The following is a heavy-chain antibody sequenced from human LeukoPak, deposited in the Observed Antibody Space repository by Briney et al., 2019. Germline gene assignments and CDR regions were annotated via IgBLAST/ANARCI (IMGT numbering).Heavy chain of an antibody. V-gene: IGHV3-7*01. Sequence: GGSLRLSCAASGFTLSSYWMSWVRQAPGKGLEWVANIKKDESEKYYVDSVKGRFTISRDNAKKSLYLQMNSLRAEDTAVYYCARHLSGITGYTYGRGIDYWGQGTLVTVSS. CDR2: IKKDESEK. J-gene: IGHJ4*02. CDR3: ARHLSGITGYTYGRGIDY. D-gene: IGHD5-18*01. CDR1: GFTLSSYW.